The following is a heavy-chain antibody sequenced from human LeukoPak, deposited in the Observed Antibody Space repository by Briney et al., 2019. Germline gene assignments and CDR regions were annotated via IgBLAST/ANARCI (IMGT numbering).Heavy chain of an antibody. V-gene: IGHV3-33*01. D-gene: IGHD6-13*01. CDR1: GFTFSSYG. J-gene: IGHJ6*02. CDR2: IWYDGSNK. CDR3: ARDHRSSSSWYYYYYGMDV. Sequence: GRSLRLSCAASGFTFSSYGMHWVRQAPGKGLEWVAGIWYDGSNKYYADSVKGRFTISRDNSKNTLYLQMNSLRAEDTAVYYCARDHRSSSSWYYYYYGMDVWGQGTTVTVSS.